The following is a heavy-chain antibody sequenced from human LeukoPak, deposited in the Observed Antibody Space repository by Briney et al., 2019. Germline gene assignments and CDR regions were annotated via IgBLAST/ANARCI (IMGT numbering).Heavy chain of an antibody. CDR1: GFTVSSNY. D-gene: IGHD6-19*01. CDR3: ARVGIAVTHDALNI. Sequence: HSGGSLRLSCAASGFTVSSNYMSWVRQAPGKGLEWVSVIYSGGSTYYADSVKGRSTISRDNSKNTLYLQMNSLRAEDTAVYYCARVGIAVTHDALNIWGQGTMVTVSS. J-gene: IGHJ3*02. V-gene: IGHV3-53*01. CDR2: IYSGGST.